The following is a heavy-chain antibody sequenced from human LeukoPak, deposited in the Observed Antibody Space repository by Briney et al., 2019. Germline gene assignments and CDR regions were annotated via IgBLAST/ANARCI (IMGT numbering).Heavy chain of an antibody. D-gene: IGHD6-19*01. CDR2: IRSKAYGGTT. J-gene: IGHJ6*04. CDR1: GFTFGDYA. V-gene: IGHV3-49*04. CDR3: TRDTPQSPRIAVAGTEAPDV. Sequence: GGSLRLSCTASGFTFGDYAMSWVRQAPGKGLEWVGFIRSKAYGGTTEYAASVKGRFTTSRDDSKSIAYLQMNSLKTEDTAVYYCTRDTPQSPRIAVAGTEAPDVWGKGTTVTVSS.